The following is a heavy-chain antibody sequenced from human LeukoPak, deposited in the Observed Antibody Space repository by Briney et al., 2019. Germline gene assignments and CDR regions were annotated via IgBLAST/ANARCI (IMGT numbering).Heavy chain of an antibody. V-gene: IGHV3-23*01. J-gene: IGHJ4*02. CDR1: GFTFSNYA. D-gene: IGHD2-21*01. CDR2: ISTSAVST. CDR3: AKSVVVGRVFPGLEY. Sequence: PGGSLRLSCAASGFTFSNYAMNWVRQAPGKGLEWVSAISTSAVSTYYVDSVKDRFTISRDNSKNTLYLQMNSLRAEDTAVYYCAKSVVVGRVFPGLEYWGQGTLVTVSS.